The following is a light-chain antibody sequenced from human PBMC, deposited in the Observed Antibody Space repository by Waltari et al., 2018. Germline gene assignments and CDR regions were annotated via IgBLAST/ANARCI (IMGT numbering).Light chain of an antibody. CDR1: SLRSYY. J-gene: IGLJ2*01. Sequence: SSELTQYPAVSVALGQTVRITCQGDSLRSYYASLDQQRPGQAPRLVLYGQDNRPSGIPDRFSGSTSGNTAYLTITGAQAEDEADYYCLSRDTSSTRLFGGGTRLTV. CDR2: GQD. CDR3: LSRDTSSTRL. V-gene: IGLV3-19*01.